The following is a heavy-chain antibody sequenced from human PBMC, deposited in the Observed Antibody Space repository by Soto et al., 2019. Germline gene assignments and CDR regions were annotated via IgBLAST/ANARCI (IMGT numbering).Heavy chain of an antibody. CDR3: ASGKSQMTQDRMGFYYYMDV. J-gene: IGHJ6*03. D-gene: IGHD2-15*01. CDR1: GATFNDYT. V-gene: IGHV1-69*08. CDR2: VIPLLDAS. Sequence: QVQLVQSGAEVKKPGSSVRISCAASGATFNDYTFTWVRRAPGQGLEWMGRVIPLLDASNYAEKFQDSVTITADRSTSTVYMELSGLKSEDSAIYYCASGKSQMTQDRMGFYYYMDVWGKGTTVTVSS.